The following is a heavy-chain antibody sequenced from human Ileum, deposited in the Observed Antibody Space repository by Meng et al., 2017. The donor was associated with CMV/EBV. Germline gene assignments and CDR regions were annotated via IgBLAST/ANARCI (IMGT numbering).Heavy chain of an antibody. CDR3: SAGTEMGH. CDR1: GFGLETDG. D-gene: IGHD5-24*01. Sequence: SLRLSCAISGFGLETDGMMWVRQAPGKGLEWVSYLSPSSGRTYYAESARGRFTMSGDIPKNMVFLQMNSLTVEDTAVYYCSAGTEMGHWGQGTLVPSPQ. CDR2: LSPSSGRT. V-gene: IGHV3-23*01. J-gene: IGHJ4*02.